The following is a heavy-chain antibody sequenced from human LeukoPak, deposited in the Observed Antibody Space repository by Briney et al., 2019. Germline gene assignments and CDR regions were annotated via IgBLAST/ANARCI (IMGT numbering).Heavy chain of an antibody. CDR1: GFTFDDYA. J-gene: IGHJ4*02. Sequence: PGGSLRLSCAASGFTFDDYAMHWVRQTPGRGLEWVSGISWNSGSIGYADSVKGRFTTSRDNAKNSLYLQMNSLRAEDMALYYCATETTGRYYDYWGQGTLLTVSS. D-gene: IGHD1-14*01. CDR2: ISWNSGSI. CDR3: ATETTGRYYDY. V-gene: IGHV3-9*03.